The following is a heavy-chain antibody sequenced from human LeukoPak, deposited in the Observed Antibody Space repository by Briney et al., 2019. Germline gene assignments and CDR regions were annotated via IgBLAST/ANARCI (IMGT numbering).Heavy chain of an antibody. D-gene: IGHD6-19*01. Sequence: GESLKISGKGSGYSFSNSWIGWVRQRPGKGLEWMGIIYPADSNTRYSPSFQGQVTISADKPISTAYLQWSSLKASDTAIYYCAGEIALAGTGGAFDMWGQGTMVTVSS. V-gene: IGHV5-51*04. J-gene: IGHJ3*02. CDR2: IYPADSNT. CDR1: GYSFSNSW. CDR3: AGEIALAGTGGAFDM.